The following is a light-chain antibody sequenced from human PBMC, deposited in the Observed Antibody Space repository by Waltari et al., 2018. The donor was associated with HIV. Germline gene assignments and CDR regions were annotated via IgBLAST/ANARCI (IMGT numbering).Light chain of an antibody. Sequence: DIPMTQSPSTLPASVGDRVTITCRASQRISKWLAWYQQKPGKAPKLLIYEASSLESGVPSRFSGSGSGTEFTLTISSLQPDDFATYYCQQYSIYSLTFGGGDQGGDQT. CDR1: QRISKW. V-gene: IGKV1-5*03. CDR2: EAS. J-gene: IGKJ4*01. CDR3: QQYSIYSLT.